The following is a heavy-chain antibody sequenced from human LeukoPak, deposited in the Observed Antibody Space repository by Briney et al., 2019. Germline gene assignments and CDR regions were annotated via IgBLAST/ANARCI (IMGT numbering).Heavy chain of an antibody. CDR2: INAGNGNT. J-gene: IGHJ4*02. CDR3: ARDLRLWFGEFPLGY. CDR1: GYTFTSYA. V-gene: IGHV1-3*01. Sequence: ASVKVSCKASGYTFTSYAMYWVRQAPGQRLEWMGWINAGNGNTKYSQKFQGRVTITRDTSASTAYMELSSLRSEDTAVYYCARDLRLWFGEFPLGYWGQGTLVTVSS. D-gene: IGHD3-10*01.